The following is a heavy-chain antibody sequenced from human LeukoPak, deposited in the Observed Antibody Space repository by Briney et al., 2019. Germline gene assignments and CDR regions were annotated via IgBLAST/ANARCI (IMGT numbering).Heavy chain of an antibody. D-gene: IGHD6-13*01. CDR1: GFTVSSNY. CDR3: AKGASSSAKTFDY. V-gene: IGHV3-53*01. J-gene: IGHJ4*02. CDR2: IYSGGST. Sequence: SGGSLRLSCAASGFTVSSNYMSWVRQAPGKGLEWVSVIYSGGSTYYADSVKGRFTISRDNSKNTLYLQMNSLRAEDTAVYYCAKGASSSAKTFDYWGQGTLVTVSS.